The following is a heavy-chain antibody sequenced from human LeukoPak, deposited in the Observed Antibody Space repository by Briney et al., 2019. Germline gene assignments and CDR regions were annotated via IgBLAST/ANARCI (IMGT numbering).Heavy chain of an antibody. CDR3: ARQKDIVVVVTTTGSFDY. D-gene: IGHD2-15*01. J-gene: IGHJ4*02. CDR1: IFTFSNYA. Sequence: GGSLRLSCAASIFTFSNYAMHWVRQAPGKGLEWVAVISYDGSSKYYADSVKGRFTISRDNSKKMLYLQMNNLRAEDTALYYCARQKDIVVVVTTTGSFDYWGQGTLVTVSS. V-gene: IGHV3-30-3*01. CDR2: ISYDGSSK.